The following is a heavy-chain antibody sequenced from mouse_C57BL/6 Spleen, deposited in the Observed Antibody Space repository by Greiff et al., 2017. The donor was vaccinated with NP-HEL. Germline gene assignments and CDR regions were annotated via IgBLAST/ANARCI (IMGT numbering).Heavy chain of an antibody. Sequence: QVQLQQSGPELVKPGASVKISCKASGYAFSSSWMNWVKQRPGKGLEWIGRIYPGDGDTNYNGKFKGKATLTADKSSSTAYMQLSSLTSEDSAVYFCARDGVTTSRFDYWGQGTTLTVSS. CDR2: IYPGDGDT. V-gene: IGHV1-82*01. CDR1: GYAFSSSW. CDR3: ARDGVTTSRFDY. J-gene: IGHJ2*01. D-gene: IGHD2-2*01.